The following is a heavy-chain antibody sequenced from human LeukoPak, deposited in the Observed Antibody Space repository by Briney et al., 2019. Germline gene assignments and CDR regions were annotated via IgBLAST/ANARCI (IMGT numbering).Heavy chain of an antibody. D-gene: IGHD5-24*01. Sequence: SETLSLTCTVSGGSINTYYWSWIRQPPGKGLEWIGYIYYSGSTNYNPSLKSRVTISVDTSKNQFSLKLSSVTPADTAVYYCTRAGRRDGYNIDAFDIWGQGTMVTVSS. V-gene: IGHV4-59*01. CDR2: IYYSGST. J-gene: IGHJ3*02. CDR3: TRAGRRDGYNIDAFDI. CDR1: GGSINTYY.